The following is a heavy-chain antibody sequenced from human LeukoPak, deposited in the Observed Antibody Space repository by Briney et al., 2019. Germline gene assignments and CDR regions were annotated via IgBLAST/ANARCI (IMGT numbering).Heavy chain of an antibody. Sequence: GGSLRLSCAASGFTLTGNAMSWVRQAPGGGLEWVSGVGGDERKHYADSVRGRFTISRDNSMNTVPLQMNSLRVEDTAVYYCAKDLSWWAAADYWGQGALVTVSS. V-gene: IGHV3-23*01. J-gene: IGHJ4*02. CDR2: VGGDERK. CDR1: GFTLTGNA. CDR3: AKDLSWWAAADY. D-gene: IGHD2-15*01.